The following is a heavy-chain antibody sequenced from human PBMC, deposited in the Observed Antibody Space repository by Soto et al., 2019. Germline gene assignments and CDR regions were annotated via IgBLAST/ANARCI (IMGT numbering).Heavy chain of an antibody. V-gene: IGHV4-39*01. CDR2: IYFSGTS. CDR3: ARLLGMYSGN. D-gene: IGHD7-27*01. Sequence: QLQLQESGPGLVKASETLSLTCTVSGGSISSSSYYWGWIRQPPGQGLEWIGSIYFSGTSYYNPSLKSRVTIAVDTSNNQFSLTLTSVTAADIAVYYCARLLGMYSGNWGQGPQVAVAS. CDR1: GGSISSSSYY. J-gene: IGHJ4*02.